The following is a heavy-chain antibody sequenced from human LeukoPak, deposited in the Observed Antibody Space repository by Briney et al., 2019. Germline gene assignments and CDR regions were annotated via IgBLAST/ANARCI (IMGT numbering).Heavy chain of an antibody. Sequence: PGGSLRLSCAASGFSFDDYAMHWVRQAPGKGLEWVSGISWNSGSIDYGESVKGRFTISRDNAKNSLYLQMNSLRAEDTAVYYCAELGITMIGGVWGKGTTVTISS. V-gene: IGHV3-9*01. CDR2: ISWNSGSI. CDR3: AELGITMIGGV. D-gene: IGHD3-10*02. CDR1: GFSFDDYA. J-gene: IGHJ6*04.